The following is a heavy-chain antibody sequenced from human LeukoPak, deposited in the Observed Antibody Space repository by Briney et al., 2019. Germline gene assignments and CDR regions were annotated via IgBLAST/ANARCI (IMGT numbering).Heavy chain of an antibody. J-gene: IGHJ3*02. CDR3: TTYSTYNSFGI. V-gene: IGHV3-15*01. CDR1: GFTFTDVW. CDR2: IKSKTVSGAT. D-gene: IGHD5-24*01. Sequence: PGGSLRLSCAASGFTFTDVWMSWVRQAPGKGLEWIGLIKSKTVSGATDYAAAVKGRFTISRDDSKNTLFLQMDSLKTEDTAVYYCTTYSTYNSFGIWGQGTMITVSS.